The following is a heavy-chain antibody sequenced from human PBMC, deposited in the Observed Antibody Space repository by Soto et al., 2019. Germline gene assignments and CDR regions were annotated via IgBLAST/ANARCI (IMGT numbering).Heavy chain of an antibody. J-gene: IGHJ5*02. V-gene: IGHV4-39*01. D-gene: IGHD3-10*01. Sequence: QLQLQESGPGLVKPSETLSLTCTVSGGSISSSSYYWGWIRQPPGKGLEWIGSIYYSGSTYYNPSLKSRVTISVDTSKNQFSLKLSSVTAADTAVHYCARRDGRITMVRGVITRAYNCFDPWGQGTLVTVSS. CDR3: ARRDGRITMVRGVITRAYNCFDP. CDR2: IYYSGST. CDR1: GGSISSSSYY.